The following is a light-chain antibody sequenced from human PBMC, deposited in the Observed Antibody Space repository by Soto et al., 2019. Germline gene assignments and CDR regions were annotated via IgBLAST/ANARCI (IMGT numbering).Light chain of an antibody. CDR2: SNN. CDR1: SSNIGSNT. J-gene: IGLJ2*01. CDR3: AAWDDSLNDVV. V-gene: IGLV1-44*01. Sequence: QSVLTQPPSASGTPGQRVTISCSGSSSNIGSNTVNWYQQLPGTAPKLLIYSNNQRPSGVPDRFSCSKSGTSASLAISGLQSEDEADYYCAAWDDSLNDVVFGGGTKLTVL.